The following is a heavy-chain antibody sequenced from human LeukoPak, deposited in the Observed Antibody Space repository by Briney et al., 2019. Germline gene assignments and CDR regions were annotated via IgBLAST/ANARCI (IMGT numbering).Heavy chain of an antibody. Sequence: ASVKLSCNSAGSTFTTYDINWVRLATGQGLERVGWMNPKTGDTAFAQKFQGRVTMTRNTSIDTAYMELTSLRSQDTAMYYCARVFGGREIGFWGQGTQVTVSS. CDR2: MNPKTGDT. V-gene: IGHV1-8*01. D-gene: IGHD3-3*01. CDR1: GSTFTTYD. CDR3: ARVFGGREIGF. J-gene: IGHJ4*02.